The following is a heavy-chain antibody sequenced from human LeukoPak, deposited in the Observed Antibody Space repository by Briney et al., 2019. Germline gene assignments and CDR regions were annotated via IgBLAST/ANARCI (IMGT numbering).Heavy chain of an antibody. CDR1: GGSISSGGYY. CDR2: IYHSGST. V-gene: IGHV4-30-2*01. J-gene: IGHJ3*02. CDR3: AREKGSLGAFDI. Sequence: SETLSLTCTVSGGSISSGGYYWSWIRQPPGKGLEWIGYIYHSGSTYYNPSLKSRVTISVDRSKNQFSLKLSSVTAADTAVYYCAREKGSLGAFDIWGQGTMVTVSS. D-gene: IGHD6-13*01.